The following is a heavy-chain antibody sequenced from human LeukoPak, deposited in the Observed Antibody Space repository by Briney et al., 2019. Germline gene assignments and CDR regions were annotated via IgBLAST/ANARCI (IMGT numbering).Heavy chain of an antibody. V-gene: IGHV3-33*01. CDR2: IWYDGSNK. D-gene: IGHD3-10*01. Sequence: GGSLRLSCAASGFTFSSYGMHWVRQAPGKGLEWVAVIWYDGSNKYCADSVKGRFTISRDNSKNTLYLQMNSLRAEDTAVYYCARARVRDLYYFDYWGQGTLVTVSS. CDR3: ARARVRDLYYFDY. CDR1: GFTFSSYG. J-gene: IGHJ4*02.